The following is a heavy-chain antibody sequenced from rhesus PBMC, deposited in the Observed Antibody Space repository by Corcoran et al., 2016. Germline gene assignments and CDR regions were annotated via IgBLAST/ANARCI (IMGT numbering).Heavy chain of an antibody. V-gene: IGHV4-173*01. D-gene: IGHD6-25*01. J-gene: IGHJ3*01. Sequence: QLQLQESGPGLVKPSATLSLTCAVSGGSISSNYWRWIRQPPGKGLERIGRISGSVGSTDYNPALRSRVTMSTEKAKNQCSPQLSAATAADTAVYDWARRSGSWKGEVEGDAFDFGGQGLRVTFSS. CDR2: ISGSVGST. CDR3: ARRSGSWKGEVEGDAFDF. CDR1: GGSISSNY.